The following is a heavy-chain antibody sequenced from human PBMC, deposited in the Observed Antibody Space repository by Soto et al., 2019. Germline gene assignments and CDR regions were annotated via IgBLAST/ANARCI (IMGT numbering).Heavy chain of an antibody. J-gene: IGHJ6*02. Sequence: QVQLVESGGGVVQPGRSLRLSCAASGFTFSNYAIHWVRQAPGKGLECVAAISDGGSNKYYADSVKGRFTISRDNSKKSLYMQMKRLRPEDTAVYYCEKGTWGVTASTMDVWGQGTTVTVSS. CDR1: GFTFSNYA. CDR3: EKGTWGVTASTMDV. CDR2: ISDGGSNK. V-gene: IGHV3-30*18. D-gene: IGHD2-21*02.